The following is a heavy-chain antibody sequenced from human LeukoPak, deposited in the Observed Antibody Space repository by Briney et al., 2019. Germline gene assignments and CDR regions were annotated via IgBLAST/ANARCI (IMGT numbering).Heavy chain of an antibody. V-gene: IGHV1-46*02. J-gene: IGHJ5*02. CDR1: AYTFNSYL. CDR2: IDPSGGST. CDR3: ARDLGLRGVTNWFDP. Sequence: SVXVSCKAIAYTFNSYLIHWVRQAPGQGLEWMGIIDPSGGSTGYAQKFQGRVTMTRDTSTSTVYMELSSLRSDDTAVYYCARDLGLRGVTNWFDPWGQGTLVTVSS. D-gene: IGHD3-10*01.